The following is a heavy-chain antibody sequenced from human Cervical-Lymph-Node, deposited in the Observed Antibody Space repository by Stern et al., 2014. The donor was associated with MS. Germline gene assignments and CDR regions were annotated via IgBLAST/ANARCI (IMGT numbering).Heavy chain of an antibody. CDR1: GFSLSSNGVG. J-gene: IGHJ3*01. V-gene: IGHV2-5*02. Sequence: QVTLREYGPTLVRPTQTLTLTCTFSGFSLSSNGVGVGWIRQPPGKALEWLALIYADDDKPYNPSLKSRLTITKDTAMNQVVLKMTNMDPVDTATYYCAHSTSSSSNAFDVWGQGTMVFVSS. CDR3: AHSTSSSSNAFDV. D-gene: IGHD6-6*01. CDR2: IYADDDK.